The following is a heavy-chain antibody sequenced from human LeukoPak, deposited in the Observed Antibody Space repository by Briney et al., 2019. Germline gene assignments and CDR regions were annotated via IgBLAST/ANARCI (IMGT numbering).Heavy chain of an antibody. CDR2: INHSGST. CDR1: GGSFSGYY. D-gene: IGHD2-15*01. CDR3: ARGGCSGGSCYYYFDY. J-gene: IGHJ4*02. Sequence: SGTLSLTCAVYGGSFSGYYWSWIRQPPGKGLEWIGEINHSGSTNYNPSLKSRVTISVDTSKNQFSLKLSSVTAADTAVYYCARGGCSGGSCYYYFDYWGQGTLVTVSS. V-gene: IGHV4-34*01.